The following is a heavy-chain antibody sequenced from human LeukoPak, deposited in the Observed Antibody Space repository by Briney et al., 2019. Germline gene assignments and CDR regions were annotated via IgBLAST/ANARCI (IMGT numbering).Heavy chain of an antibody. Sequence: GKSLRLSCAASGFTFSSYAMSWVRQAPGKGLEWVSAISGSGGSTYYADSVKGRFTISRDNSKNTLYLQMNSLRAEDTAVYYCVKDQKDYYGSGSHFDYWGQGTLVTVSS. CDR3: VKDQKDYYGSGSHFDY. J-gene: IGHJ4*02. CDR2: ISGSGGST. CDR1: GFTFSSYA. V-gene: IGHV3-23*01. D-gene: IGHD3-10*01.